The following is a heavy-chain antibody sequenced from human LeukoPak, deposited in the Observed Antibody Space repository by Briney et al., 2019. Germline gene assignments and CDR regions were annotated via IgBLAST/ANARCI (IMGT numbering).Heavy chain of an antibody. J-gene: IGHJ4*02. D-gene: IGHD6-13*01. CDR3: AKESGFYSSSPPDY. Sequence: GGSLRLSCAASGFTFSSYAMSWVRQAPGKGLEWVSAISGSGGSTYYSDSVKGRFTISRDNSKNTLYLQMNSLRADDTAIYYCAKESGFYSSSPPDYWGQGTLVTVSS. CDR1: GFTFSSYA. CDR2: ISGSGGST. V-gene: IGHV3-23*01.